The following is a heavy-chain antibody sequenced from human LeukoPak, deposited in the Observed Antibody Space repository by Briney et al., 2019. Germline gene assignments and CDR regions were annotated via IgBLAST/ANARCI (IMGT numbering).Heavy chain of an antibody. CDR2: INHSGST. CDR3: ARRYSSSSGLAFDI. CDR1: GGSFSGYY. J-gene: IGHJ3*02. Sequence: SETLSLTCAVYGGSFSGYYWSWIRQPPGKGLEWIGEINHSGSTNYNPSLKSRVTISVDTSKNQFSLKLSSVTAADTAVYYCARRYSSSSGLAFDIWGQGTMVTVSS. V-gene: IGHV4-34*01. D-gene: IGHD6-6*01.